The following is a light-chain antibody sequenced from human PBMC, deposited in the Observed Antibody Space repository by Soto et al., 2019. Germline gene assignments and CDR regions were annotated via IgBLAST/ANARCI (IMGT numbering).Light chain of an antibody. CDR3: MQPLQTPRYT. CDR1: QSLLHSNGYNY. CDR2: LGS. Sequence: DIVMTQSPLSLPVTPGEPASISCRSSQSLLHSNGYNYLDWYLQKPGQSPQLLIYLGSNRASGVPDRFSVSGSVSDFTLKISRVEAEDVGFYYCMQPLQTPRYTFGQGTKLEIK. J-gene: IGKJ2*01. V-gene: IGKV2-28*01.